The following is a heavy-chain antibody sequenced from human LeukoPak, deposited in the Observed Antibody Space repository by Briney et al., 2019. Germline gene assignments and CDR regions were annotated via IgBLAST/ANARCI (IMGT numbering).Heavy chain of an antibody. CDR1: GFTFDDYA. Sequence: GGSLRLSCAASGFTFDDYAMHWVRQAPGKGLEWVSGISWNSGSIGYADSVKGRFTISRDNAKNSLYLQMNSLRAEDTALYYCAKLPMGPWGGVATIVDVWGQGTTVTVSS. CDR2: ISWNSGSI. V-gene: IGHV3-9*01. J-gene: IGHJ6*02. CDR3: AKLPMGPWGGVATIVDV. D-gene: IGHD5-12*01.